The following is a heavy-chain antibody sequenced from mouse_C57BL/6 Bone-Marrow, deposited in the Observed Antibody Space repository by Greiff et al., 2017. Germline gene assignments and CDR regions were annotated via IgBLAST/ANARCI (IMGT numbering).Heavy chain of an antibody. J-gene: IGHJ1*03. CDR3: ANLYGSTRGYFDV. D-gene: IGHD1-1*01. CDR1: GFTFSSYG. V-gene: IGHV5-6*01. CDR2: ISSGGSYT. Sequence: EVKLMESGGDLVKPGGSLKLSCAASGFTFSSYGMSWVRQTPDKRLEWVATISSGGSYTYYPDSVKGRFTISRDNAKNTLYLQMSSLKSEDTAMYYCANLYGSTRGYFDVWGTGTTVTVSS.